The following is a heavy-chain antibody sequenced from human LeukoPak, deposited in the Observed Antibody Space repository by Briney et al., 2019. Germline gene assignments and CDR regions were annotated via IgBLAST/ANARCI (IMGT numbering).Heavy chain of an antibody. CDR3: ARVSEDSSGYSPPDY. CDR2: INPNSGGT. J-gene: IGHJ4*02. Sequence: ASVKVSCKASGYTFTGYYMHWVRQAPGQGLEWMGWINPNSGGTNYAQKFQGRVTMTRDTSISTAYMELSRLRSEDTAVYYCARVSEDSSGYSPPDYWGQGTLVTVSS. D-gene: IGHD3-22*01. V-gene: IGHV1-2*02. CDR1: GYTFTGYY.